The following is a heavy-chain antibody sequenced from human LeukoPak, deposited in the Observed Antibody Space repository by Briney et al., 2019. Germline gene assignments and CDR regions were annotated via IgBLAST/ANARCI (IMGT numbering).Heavy chain of an antibody. CDR3: ARDLWNFYDDSGYNRDFDS. CDR2: IGTYGGDT. Sequence: ASVKVSCKATSRISWVRQAPGQGLEWVGWIGTYGGDTYYAQKFQGRITVTTDTSTSTVYMELRNLRSDDTAVYYCARDLWNFYDDSGYNRDFDSWGQGTLVTVSS. J-gene: IGHJ5*01. D-gene: IGHD3-22*01. V-gene: IGHV1-18*01. CDR1: TSR.